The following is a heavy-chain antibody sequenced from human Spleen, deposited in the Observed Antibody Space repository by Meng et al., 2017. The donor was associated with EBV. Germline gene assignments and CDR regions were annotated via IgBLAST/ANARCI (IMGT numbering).Heavy chain of an antibody. CDR3: ASKSYFDY. CDR2: IGGNVDNI. J-gene: IGHJ4*02. V-gene: IGHV3-23*01. Sequence: WFCQAPRKGLESVSTIGGNVDNISYADSMKGRLTVSRDNSKNTLYLQMNSLRAEDTAVYYDASKSYFDYWGQGTLVTVSS.